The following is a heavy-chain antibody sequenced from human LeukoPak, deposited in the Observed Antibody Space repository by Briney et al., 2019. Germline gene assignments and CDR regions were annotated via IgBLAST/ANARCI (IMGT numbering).Heavy chain of an antibody. J-gene: IGHJ3*02. Sequence: GGSLRLSCAASGFTFSTYWMSWVRQAPGKGLEWVANIKQDGSEKYYVDSVKGRLSISRDNAKNSLYLQMNSLRAEDTAVYYCARDLGSPTGYYLGWSAFDIWGQGTMVTVSS. CDR1: GFTFSTYW. CDR2: IKQDGSEK. CDR3: ARDLGSPTGYYLGWSAFDI. V-gene: IGHV3-7*01. D-gene: IGHD3-9*01.